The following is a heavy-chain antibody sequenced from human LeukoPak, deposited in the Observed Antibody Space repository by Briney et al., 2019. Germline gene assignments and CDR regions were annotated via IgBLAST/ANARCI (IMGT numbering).Heavy chain of an antibody. D-gene: IGHD2-2*01. V-gene: IGHV3-48*03. Sequence: GGSLRLSCAASGLTFTSHERSWVRQAPGKGLEWVSYITSTSTTYYADSVKGRFTISRDNAKNSLYLQMNSVRAEDTATYYCARGGYCGSTRCYVFNAFDIWGQGTMVTVSS. CDR2: ITSTSTT. CDR3: ARGGYCGSTRCYVFNAFDI. J-gene: IGHJ3*02. CDR1: GLTFTSHE.